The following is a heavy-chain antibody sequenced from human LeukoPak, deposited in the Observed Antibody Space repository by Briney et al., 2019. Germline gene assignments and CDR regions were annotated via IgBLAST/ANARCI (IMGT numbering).Heavy chain of an antibody. CDR1: GGSISSGSYY. D-gene: IGHD3-10*01. CDR2: IYYSGST. V-gene: IGHV4-39*07. J-gene: IGHJ4*02. Sequence: SETLSLTCTVSGGSISSGSYYWGWIRQPPGKGLEWIGSIYYSGSTYYNPSLKSRVTISVDTSKNQFSLKLSSVTAADTAVYYCVITMESYFDYWGQGTLVTVSS. CDR3: VITMESYFDY.